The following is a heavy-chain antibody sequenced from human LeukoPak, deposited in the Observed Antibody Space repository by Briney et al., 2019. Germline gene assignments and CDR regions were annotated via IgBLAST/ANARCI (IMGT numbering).Heavy chain of an antibody. D-gene: IGHD4-11*01. V-gene: IGHV4-59*08. Sequence: SETLSLTCTVSGGSISSYYWSWIRQPPGKGLEWIGYIYYSGSTNYNPSLKSRVAISVDTSKNQFSLKLSSVTAADTAVYYCASASFYSDYTPLSFDYWGQGTLVTVSS. CDR3: ASASFYSDYTPLSFDY. J-gene: IGHJ4*02. CDR1: GGSISSYY. CDR2: IYYSGST.